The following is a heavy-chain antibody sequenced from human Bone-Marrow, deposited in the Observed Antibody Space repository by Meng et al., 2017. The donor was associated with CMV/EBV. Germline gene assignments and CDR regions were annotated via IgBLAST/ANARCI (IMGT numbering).Heavy chain of an antibody. V-gene: IGHV4-34*01. CDR1: GGSISTHY. D-gene: IGHD2-2*01. CDR3: ARGGRYCSSTSCQTYYYYYGMDV. Sequence: SETLSLTCIVSGGSISTHYWSWIRQPPGKGLEWIGEINHSGSTNYNPSLKSRVTISVDTSKNQFSLKLSSVTAADTAVYYCARGGRYCSSTSCQTYYYYYGMDVWGQGTTVTVSS. J-gene: IGHJ6*02. CDR2: INHSGST.